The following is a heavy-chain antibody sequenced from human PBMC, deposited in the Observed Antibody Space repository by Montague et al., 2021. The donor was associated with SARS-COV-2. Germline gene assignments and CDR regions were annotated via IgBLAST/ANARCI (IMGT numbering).Heavy chain of an antibody. D-gene: IGHD3-10*01. J-gene: IGHJ5*02. CDR3: VTEPNRLGSFGWFDP. CDR2: YNGHN. Sequence: YNGHNNYNPSLRSRATISLDMSKNQFSLRLTSVTAADTAVYYCVTEPNRLGSFGWFDPWGQGTLVTVSS. V-gene: IGHV4-30-2*05.